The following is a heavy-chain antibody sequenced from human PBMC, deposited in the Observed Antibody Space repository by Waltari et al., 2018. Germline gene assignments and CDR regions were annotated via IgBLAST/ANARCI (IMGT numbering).Heavy chain of an antibody. V-gene: IGHV1-2*02. Sequence: QVQLVQSGAEVKKPGASVKVSCKASGYTFTGYYRHWVRQAPEQGLEWRGWINPNSGGTNYAQKFQGRVTMTRDTSISTAYMELSRLRSDDTAVYYCARDLVVVPAAIGGRNWFDPWGQGTLVTVSS. J-gene: IGHJ5*02. CDR3: ARDLVVVPAAIGGRNWFDP. CDR2: INPNSGGT. CDR1: GYTFTGYY. D-gene: IGHD2-2*02.